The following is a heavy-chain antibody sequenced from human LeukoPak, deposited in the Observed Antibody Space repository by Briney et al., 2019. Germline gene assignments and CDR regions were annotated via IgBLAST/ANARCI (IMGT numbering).Heavy chain of an antibody. J-gene: IGHJ4*02. CDR3: TMSPGWVSIWYFDY. CDR1: GFTFGDYA. Sequence: PGRSLRLSCTASGFTFGDYAVSWFRQAPGKGLEWVGFIRSKAYGGTTEYAASVKGRFTISRDDSKSIAYLQMNSLKTEDTAVYYCTMSPGWVSIWYFDYWGQGTLVTVSS. CDR2: IRSKAYGGTT. D-gene: IGHD6-19*01. V-gene: IGHV3-49*03.